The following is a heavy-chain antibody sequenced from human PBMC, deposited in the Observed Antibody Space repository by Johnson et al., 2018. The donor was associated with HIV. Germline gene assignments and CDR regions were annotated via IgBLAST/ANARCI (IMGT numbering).Heavy chain of an antibody. V-gene: IGHV3-66*02. CDR3: AGRGLGGIVETGRGSFHI. D-gene: IGHD3-16*01. CDR1: GFTVSSNY. J-gene: IGHJ3*02. Sequence: VQLVESGGGLVPPGGSLRLSCAASGFTVSSNYMTWVRQAPGKGLEWVSVIFSGGTTYYADSVKGRFIISRDNSKNTLYLQMNSLRAEDTAVYYCAGRGLGGIVETGRGSFHIWGQGTIVTVSS. CDR2: IFSGGTT.